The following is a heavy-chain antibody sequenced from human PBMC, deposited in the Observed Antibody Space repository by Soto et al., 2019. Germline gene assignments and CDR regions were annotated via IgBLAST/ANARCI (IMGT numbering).Heavy chain of an antibody. CDR2: LGAARDP. V-gene: IGHV3-13*05. Sequence: GSLRLSCAASGFSFRDYDMHWVRQRKGKGLEWVSALGAARDPYYVGSVKGRFSVSRDNAQNSLFLQMNNLRVDDTAVYFCARAYLGRLPRRADYYYAMDVWGRGTTVTVSS. J-gene: IGHJ6*02. D-gene: IGHD1-26*01. CDR3: ARAYLGRLPRRADYYYAMDV. CDR1: GFSFRDYD.